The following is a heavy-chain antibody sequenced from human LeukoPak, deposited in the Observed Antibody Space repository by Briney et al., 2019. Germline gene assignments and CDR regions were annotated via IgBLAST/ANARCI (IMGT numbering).Heavy chain of an antibody. Sequence: PSETLSLTCTVSGGSISSYYWSCIRQPAGEGLEWIGGIYSSGSTNYNPSLKSRVTMSVDTSKNQFSLTLSSVTAADTAVYYCARYCSGGTCPLRFWGQGTLVTVSS. D-gene: IGHD2-15*01. V-gene: IGHV4-4*07. CDR3: ARYCSGGTCPLRF. J-gene: IGHJ4*02. CDR2: IYSSGST. CDR1: GGSISSYY.